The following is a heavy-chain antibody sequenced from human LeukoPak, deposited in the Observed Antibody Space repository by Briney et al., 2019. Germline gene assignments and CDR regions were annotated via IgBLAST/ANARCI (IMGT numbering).Heavy chain of an antibody. Sequence: GESLKISCKGSGYSFISYWIAWVRQMPGKGLEWMGIIYPGDSDTRYSPSFQGQVTISADKSISTAYLQWSSLKASDTAMYYCARQSDSSGYYGGVDYWGQGTLVTVSS. CDR1: GYSFISYW. J-gene: IGHJ4*02. D-gene: IGHD3-22*01. CDR2: IYPGDSDT. V-gene: IGHV5-51*01. CDR3: ARQSDSSGYYGGVDY.